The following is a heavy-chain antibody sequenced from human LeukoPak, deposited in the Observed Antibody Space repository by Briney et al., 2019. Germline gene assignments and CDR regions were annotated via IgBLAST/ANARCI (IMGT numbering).Heavy chain of an antibody. J-gene: IGHJ4*02. CDR1: GLTFRNYW. Sequence: GGSLRLSCAASGLTFRNYWMGWVRQAPGKGLEWVANTKPDGSAEYYADSVRGRFTASRDNANNLLYLQMNRLRAEDTAVYYCARDGGLHTNFDYWGQGTLLTVSS. CDR3: ARDGGLHTNFDY. CDR2: TKPDGSAE. D-gene: IGHD2-15*01. V-gene: IGHV3-7*01.